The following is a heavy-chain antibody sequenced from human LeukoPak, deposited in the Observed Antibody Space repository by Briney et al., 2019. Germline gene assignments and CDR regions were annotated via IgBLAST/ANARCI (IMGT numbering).Heavy chain of an antibody. CDR1: GFTFSSYA. D-gene: IGHD2-15*01. Sequence: GGSLRLSCAASGFTFSSYAMSWVRQAPGKGLECISGFSGSGGSTYYADSVKGRFTISRDNSKNTLYLQMNSLRAEDTAVYYCARARTYCSGGSCYSSLYYYYMDVWGKGTTVTISS. CDR2: FSGSGGST. V-gene: IGHV3-23*01. J-gene: IGHJ6*03. CDR3: ARARTYCSGGSCYSSLYYYYMDV.